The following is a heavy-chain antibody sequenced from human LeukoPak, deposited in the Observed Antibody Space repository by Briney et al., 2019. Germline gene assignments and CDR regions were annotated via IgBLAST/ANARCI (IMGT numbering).Heavy chain of an antibody. CDR2: IKSDESRT. CDR3: AKDRTYDYGTYDAFDI. CDR1: GFTFSSYW. Sequence: GGSLRLSCAASGFTFSSYWMNWVRQAPGKWLVWVSRIKSDESRTSHADSVKGRFTISRDNAKNTLHLQMNSLRPEDTAVYYCAKDRTYDYGTYDAFDIWGPGTMVTVSS. D-gene: IGHD4-17*01. J-gene: IGHJ3*02. V-gene: IGHV3-74*01.